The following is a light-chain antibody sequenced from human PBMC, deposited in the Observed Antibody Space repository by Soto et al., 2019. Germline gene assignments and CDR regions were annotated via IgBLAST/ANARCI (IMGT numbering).Light chain of an antibody. CDR3: QQYYGSLALT. CDR1: QSLLYSSNNKNY. Sequence: DIVMTQSPDSLAVSLGERATITCRSSQSLLYSSNNKNYLNWYQQKPGQAPKLLISWASTRESGVPDRFSGSGSGTDFTLTISSLQAEDVAFYSCQQYYGSLALTFGGGTKVEIK. J-gene: IGKJ4*01. V-gene: IGKV4-1*01. CDR2: WAS.